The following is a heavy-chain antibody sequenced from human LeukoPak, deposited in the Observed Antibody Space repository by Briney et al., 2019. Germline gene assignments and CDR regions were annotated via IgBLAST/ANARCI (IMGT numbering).Heavy chain of an antibody. D-gene: IGHD1-7*01. Sequence: GGSLRLSCAPSGLSFSSYTIPWVRQAPGKGLEWVSSISSTSGYIHYADSVKGRFTISRDNAKNSMYLQMNSLRAEDTAVYYCARWEIRGTAHKLDYWGQGTLVTVSS. CDR3: ARWEIRGTAHKLDY. V-gene: IGHV3-21*01. CDR1: GLSFSSYT. J-gene: IGHJ4*02. CDR2: ISSTSGYI.